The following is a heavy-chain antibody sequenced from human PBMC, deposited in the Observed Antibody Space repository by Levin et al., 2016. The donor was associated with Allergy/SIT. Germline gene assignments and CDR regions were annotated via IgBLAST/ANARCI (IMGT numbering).Heavy chain of an antibody. Sequence: WIRQPPGKGLEWVAVISYDGSNKYYADSVKGRFTISRDNSKNTLYLQMNSLRAEDTAVYYCAKEFSGYAFDIWGQGTMVTVSS. CDR2: ISYDGSNK. CDR3: AKEFSGYAFDI. D-gene: IGHD3-22*01. V-gene: IGHV3-30*18. J-gene: IGHJ3*02.